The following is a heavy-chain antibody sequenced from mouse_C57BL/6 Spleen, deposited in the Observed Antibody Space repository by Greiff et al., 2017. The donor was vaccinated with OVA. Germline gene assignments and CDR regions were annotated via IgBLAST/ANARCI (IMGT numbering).Heavy chain of an antibody. J-gene: IGHJ3*01. Sequence: EVQLMESGGGLVKPGGSLKLSCAASGFTFSDYGMHWVRQAPEKGLEWVAYISSGSSTIYYADTVKGRFTISRDNAKNTLFLQMTSLRSEDTAMYYCARQNYGSQEGAWFAYWGQGTLVTVSA. CDR2: ISSGSSTI. D-gene: IGHD1-1*01. CDR3: ARQNYGSQEGAWFAY. CDR1: GFTFSDYG. V-gene: IGHV5-17*01.